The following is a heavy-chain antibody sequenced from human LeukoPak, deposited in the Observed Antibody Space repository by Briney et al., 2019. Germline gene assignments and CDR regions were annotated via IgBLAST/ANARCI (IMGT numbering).Heavy chain of an antibody. J-gene: IGHJ4*02. Sequence: GESLKISCKGSGHRFATYWIGWVRQMRGKGLEWMGIIYAGDSDTRYSPSLQGQVTISVDKSIRTAYLQWGSLKASDTAVYYCVTAGHFDYWGQGTLVTVSS. D-gene: IGHD6-13*01. CDR3: VTAGHFDY. CDR1: GHRFATYW. CDR2: IYAGDSDT. V-gene: IGHV5-51*01.